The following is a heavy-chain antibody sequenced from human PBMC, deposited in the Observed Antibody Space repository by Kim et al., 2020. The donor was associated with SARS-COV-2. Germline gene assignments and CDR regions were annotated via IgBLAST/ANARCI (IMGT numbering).Heavy chain of an antibody. CDR2: INAGNGDT. CDR3: ARAKPSPNFDY. Sequence: ASVKVSCKASGYTFISYVIHWVRQAPGQRLEWMGFINAGNGDTKYSQKFQDRVAFTRDTSATTAYMELSSLRSEDTAVYYCARAKPSPNFDYWGQGTLVTVSS. J-gene: IGHJ4*02. V-gene: IGHV1-3*01. CDR1: GYTFISYV.